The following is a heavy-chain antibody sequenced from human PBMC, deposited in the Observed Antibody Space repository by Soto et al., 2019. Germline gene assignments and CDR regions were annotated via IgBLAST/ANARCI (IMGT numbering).Heavy chain of an antibody. CDR1: GFTFSDYY. D-gene: IGHD5-18*01. CDR3: AKDPLEIQLWPKYYFDY. CDR2: ISGSGGST. J-gene: IGHJ4*02. Sequence: GGSLRLSCAVSGFTFSDYYMTWIRQAPGKGLEWASAISGSGGSTYYADSVKGRFTISRDNSKNTLYLQMNSLRAEDTAVYYCAKDPLEIQLWPKYYFDYWGQGTLVTVSS. V-gene: IGHV3-23*01.